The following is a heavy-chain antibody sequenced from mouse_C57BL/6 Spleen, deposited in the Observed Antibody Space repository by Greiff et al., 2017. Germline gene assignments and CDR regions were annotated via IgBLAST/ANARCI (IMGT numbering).Heavy chain of an antibody. V-gene: IGHV1-55*01. J-gene: IGHJ2*01. D-gene: IGHD1-1*01. CDR3: ARSRITTVVAPFDY. Sequence: VQLQQPGAELVKPGASVKMSCKASGYTFTSYWITWVKQRPGQGLEWIGDIYPGSGSTTYNEKFKSKATLTVDTSSSTAYMQLSSLTSEDSAVYYCARSRITTVVAPFDYWGQGTTLTVSS. CDR2: IYPGSGST. CDR1: GYTFTSYW.